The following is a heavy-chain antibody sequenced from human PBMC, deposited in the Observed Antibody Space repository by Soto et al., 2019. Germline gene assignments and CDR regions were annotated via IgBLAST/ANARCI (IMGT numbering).Heavy chain of an antibody. V-gene: IGHV3-9*01. J-gene: IGHJ3*02. CDR3: AKDIFAGDYAPGAFDI. CDR1: GFTFDDYA. Sequence: GGSLRLSCAASGFTFDDYAMHWVRQAPGKGLEWVSGISWNSGSIGYADSVKGRFTISRDNAKNSLYLQMNSLRAEDTALYYCAKDIFAGDYAPGAFDIWGQGTMVTVSS. D-gene: IGHD4-17*01. CDR2: ISWNSGSI.